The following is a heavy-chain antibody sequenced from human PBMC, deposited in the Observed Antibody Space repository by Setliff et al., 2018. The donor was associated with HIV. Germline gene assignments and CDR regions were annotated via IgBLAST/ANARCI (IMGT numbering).Heavy chain of an antibody. Sequence: GESLTISCAASGFTVSGYYMAWVRQAPGKGLEWVSTIYSGGSTYHADSVKGRFTLSRDSSKNTLSLQMNSLRPEDTAVYYCARVRLYNAALDYWGRGTLVTVSS. V-gene: IGHV3-66*02. D-gene: IGHD3-10*01. CDR2: IYSGGST. CDR1: GFTVSGYY. CDR3: ARVRLYNAALDY. J-gene: IGHJ4*02.